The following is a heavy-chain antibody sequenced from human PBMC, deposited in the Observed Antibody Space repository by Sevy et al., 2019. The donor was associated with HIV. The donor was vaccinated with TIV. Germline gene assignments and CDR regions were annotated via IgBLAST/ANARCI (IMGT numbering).Heavy chain of an antibody. J-gene: IGHJ6*02. CDR1: GYTFTTYD. V-gene: IGHV1-8*01. CDR3: ARGGNGDFWSYEYYYYGMDV. D-gene: IGHD3-3*01. Sequence: ASVKVSFAAFGYTFTTYDINWVRQAPGQGLEWMGWMSPNTGATGFAQKFQGRVTLTRNKSITTAYMELSSLTYEDTAIYYCARGGNGDFWSYEYYYYGMDVWGQGTTVTVFS. CDR2: MSPNTGAT.